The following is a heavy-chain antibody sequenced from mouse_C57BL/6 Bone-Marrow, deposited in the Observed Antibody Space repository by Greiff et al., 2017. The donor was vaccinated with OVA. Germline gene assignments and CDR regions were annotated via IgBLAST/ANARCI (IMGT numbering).Heavy chain of an antibody. V-gene: IGHV14-4*01. CDR2: IDPENGDT. D-gene: IGHD1-1*01. J-gene: IGHJ2*01. CDR1: GFNIKDDY. CDR3: TTHYYGSSYVYYFDY. Sequence: EVQGVESGAELVRPGASVKLSCTASGFNIKDDYMHWVKQRPEQGLEWIGWIDPENGDTEYASKFQGKATITADTSSNTAYLQLSSLTSEDTAVYYCTTHYYGSSYVYYFDYWGQGTTLTVSS.